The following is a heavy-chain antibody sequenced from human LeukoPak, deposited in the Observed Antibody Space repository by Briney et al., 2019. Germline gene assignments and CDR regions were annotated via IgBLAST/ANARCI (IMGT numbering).Heavy chain of an antibody. V-gene: IGHV4-59*01. CDR2: IYYSGST. Sequence: PSETLSLTCTVSGGSISSYYWSWIRQPPGKGLEWIGYIYYSGSTNYNPSLKSRVTISVDTSKNQFSLKLSSVTAADTAVYYCARVHPSGRGGYYYYGMDVWGQGTTVTVSS. D-gene: IGHD1-26*01. J-gene: IGHJ6*02. CDR1: GGSISSYY. CDR3: ARVHPSGRGGYYYYGMDV.